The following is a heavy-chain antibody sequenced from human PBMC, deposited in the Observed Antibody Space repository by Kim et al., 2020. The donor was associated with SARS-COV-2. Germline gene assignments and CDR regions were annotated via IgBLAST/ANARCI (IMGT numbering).Heavy chain of an antibody. CDR2: IGTAGDT. D-gene: IGHD3-10*01. CDR1: GFTFSSYD. V-gene: IGHV3-13*04. Sequence: GGSLRLSCAASGFTFSSYDMHWVRQATGKGLEWVSAIGTAGDTYYPGSVKGRFTISRENAKNSLYLQMNSLRAGDTAVYYCAREATGVRGVKWYFDLWGRGTLVTVSS. CDR3: AREATGVRGVKWYFDL. J-gene: IGHJ2*01.